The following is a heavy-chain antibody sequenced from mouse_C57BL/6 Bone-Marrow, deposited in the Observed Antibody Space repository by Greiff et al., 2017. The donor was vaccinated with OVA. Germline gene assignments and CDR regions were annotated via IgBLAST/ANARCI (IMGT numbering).Heavy chain of an antibody. CDR2: ISRGGDYT. D-gene: IGHD1-1*01. V-gene: IGHV5-9-1*02. J-gene: IGHJ1*03. CDR3: TRVDTTVVPYWYFDD. Sequence: EVKVEESGEGLVKPGGSLKLSCAASGFTFSSYAMSWVRQTPEQRLEWVAYISRGGDYTYYADTVKGRFTFSRDKSRNTLYLQMSSLKSEDTAMYYCTRVDTTVVPYWYFDDWGTGTTVTVSA. CDR1: GFTFSSYA.